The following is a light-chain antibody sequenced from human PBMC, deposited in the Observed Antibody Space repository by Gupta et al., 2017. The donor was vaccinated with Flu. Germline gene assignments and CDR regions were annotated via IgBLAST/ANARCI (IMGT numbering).Light chain of an antibody. CDR1: SSDIGADNY. V-gene: IGLV2-8*01. CDR2: EVS. J-gene: IGLJ2*01. CDR3: CSYTDTNSPEV. Sequence: ITFTGASSDIGADNYVYWYQQQPGTAPKLLIFEVSNRHSGVADRFSGSKSGNTATLTITGLQAEDEDDYYCCSYTDTNSPEVFGGGTKLTVL.